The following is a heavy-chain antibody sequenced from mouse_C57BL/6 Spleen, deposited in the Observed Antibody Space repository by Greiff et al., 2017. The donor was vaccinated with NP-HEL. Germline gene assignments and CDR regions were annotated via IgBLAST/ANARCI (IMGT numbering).Heavy chain of an antibody. CDR2: IYPSDSET. V-gene: IGHV1-61*01. Sequence: QVQLQQPGAELVRPGSSVKLSCKASGYTFTSYWMDWVKQRPGPGLEWIGNIYPSDSETHYHQNFKDKATLTVVKSSSTAYMQLSSLNSGDSAVYYCATRFGITTVVAPYFDYWGQGTTLTVSS. CDR1: GYTFTSYW. CDR3: ATRFGITTVVAPYFDY. D-gene: IGHD1-1*01. J-gene: IGHJ2*01.